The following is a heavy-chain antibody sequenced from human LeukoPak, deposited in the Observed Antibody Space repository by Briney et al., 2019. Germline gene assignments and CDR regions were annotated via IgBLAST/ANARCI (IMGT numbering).Heavy chain of an antibody. J-gene: IGHJ3*02. Sequence: GGSLRLSCAASGFTFSSYGMSWVRQAPGKGLEWVSSITSSSSFIYYADSLKGRFTISRDNAKNSLYLQMNSLRAEDTAVYYCARDPGKTRRQPSDAFDIWGQGTMVTVSS. CDR2: ITSSSSFI. CDR3: ARDPGKTRRQPSDAFDI. V-gene: IGHV3-21*01. CDR1: GFTFSSYG. D-gene: IGHD1-1*01.